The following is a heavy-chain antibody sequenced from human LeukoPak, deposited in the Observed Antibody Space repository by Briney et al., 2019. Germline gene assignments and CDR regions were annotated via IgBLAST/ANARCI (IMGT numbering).Heavy chain of an antibody. CDR1: GGSISSYY. V-gene: IGHV4-59*01. J-gene: IGHJ6*03. CDR2: IYYSGST. Sequence: SETLSLTCTVSGGSISSYYWSWIRQPPGKGLEWIGYIYYSGSTNYNPSLKSRVTISVDTSKNQFSLKLSSVTAADTAVYYCARAPYYYYMDVWGKGATVTVSS. CDR3: ARAPYYYYMDV.